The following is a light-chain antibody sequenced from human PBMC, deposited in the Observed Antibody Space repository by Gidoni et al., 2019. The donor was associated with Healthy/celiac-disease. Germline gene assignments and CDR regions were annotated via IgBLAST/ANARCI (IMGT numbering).Light chain of an antibody. CDR2: DAS. CDR3: QQRSNWPLWT. CDR1: QSVSSY. Sequence: EIVLTQSPATLSLSPGERDTPSCRASQSVSSYLAWYQQKPGQAPRLLIYDASNRATGIPARFSGSGSGTDFTLTISILEPEDFAVYYCQQRSNWPLWTFGQGTKVEIK. J-gene: IGKJ1*01. V-gene: IGKV3-11*01.